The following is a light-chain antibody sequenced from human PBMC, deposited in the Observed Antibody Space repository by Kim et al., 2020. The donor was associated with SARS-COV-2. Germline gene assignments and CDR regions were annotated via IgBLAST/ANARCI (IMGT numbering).Light chain of an antibody. CDR2: GAS. V-gene: IGKV3-20*01. Sequence: DIVLTQSPGTLYLSPGETATLSCRASQSVRSNYLAWYQQKPGQAPRLLISGASSRATGIPDRFSGSGSGTDFTLTISRLEPEDFAVYYCQQYGRSRTFGQGTKVDIK. J-gene: IGKJ1*01. CDR1: QSVRSNY. CDR3: QQYGRSRT.